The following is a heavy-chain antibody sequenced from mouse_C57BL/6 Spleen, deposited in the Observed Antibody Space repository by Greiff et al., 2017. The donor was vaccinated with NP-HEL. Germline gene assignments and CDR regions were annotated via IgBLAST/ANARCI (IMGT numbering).Heavy chain of an antibody. V-gene: IGHV1-69*01. CDR3: ARNYGSSFYAMDY. J-gene: IGHJ4*01. CDR1: GYTFTSYW. CDR2: IDPSDSYT. D-gene: IGHD1-1*01. Sequence: QVQLQQPGAELVMPGASVKLSCKASGYTFTSYWMHWVKQRPGQGLEWIGEIDPSDSYTNYNQKFKGKSTLTVDKSSSPAYMQLSSLTSEDSAVYYCARNYGSSFYAMDYWGQGTSVTVSS.